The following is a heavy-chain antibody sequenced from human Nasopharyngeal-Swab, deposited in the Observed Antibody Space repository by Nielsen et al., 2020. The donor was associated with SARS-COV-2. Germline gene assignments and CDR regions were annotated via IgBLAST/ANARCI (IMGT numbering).Heavy chain of an antibody. J-gene: IGHJ4*02. V-gene: IGHV3-53*01. CDR2: IYGCGST. CDR3: ARDYTRFDY. Sequence: GESLKISCAASGFTVSSNYMSWVRQAPGKGLEWVSVIYGCGSTYYADSVKGRFTISRDNAKNSLYLQMNSLRAEDTAVYYCARDYTRFDYWGQGTLVTVSS. CDR1: GFTVSSNY. D-gene: IGHD3-16*01.